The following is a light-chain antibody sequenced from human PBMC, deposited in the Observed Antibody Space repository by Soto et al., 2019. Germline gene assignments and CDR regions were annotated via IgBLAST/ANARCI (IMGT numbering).Light chain of an antibody. Sequence: IILTQSPGTLSLSPGERVTLSCKASQTINNNYVAWYQQRPGRAPRLLVYGASAGATGIPDRFRGSGAGTDFTLTISRLEPEDFAVYYCQHHGDLIGFGGGTKV. CDR3: QHHGDLIG. J-gene: IGKJ4*01. V-gene: IGKV3-20*01. CDR2: GAS. CDR1: QTINNNY.